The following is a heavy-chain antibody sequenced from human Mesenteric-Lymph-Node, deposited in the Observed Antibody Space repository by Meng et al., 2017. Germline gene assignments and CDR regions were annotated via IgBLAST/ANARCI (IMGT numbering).Heavy chain of an antibody. CDR3: ARDLYSSSWLQTLNYYYYYGMDV. CDR1: GYTFTSYG. CDR2: ISAYNGNT. D-gene: IGHD6-13*01. Sequence: ASVKVSCKASGYTFTSYGISWVRQAPGQGLEWMGWISAYNGNTNYAQNLQGRVTMTTDTSTNTAYMELRSLRSDDTAVYYCARDLYSSSWLQTLNYYYYYGMDVWGQGTTVTVSS. V-gene: IGHV1-18*01. J-gene: IGHJ6*02.